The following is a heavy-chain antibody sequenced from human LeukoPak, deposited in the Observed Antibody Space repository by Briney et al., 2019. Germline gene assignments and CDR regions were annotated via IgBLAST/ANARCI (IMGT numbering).Heavy chain of an antibody. CDR1: GGSFSGYY. CDR2: INHSGST. D-gene: IGHD3-22*01. J-gene: IGHJ4*02. V-gene: IGHV4-34*01. CDR3: ARDRRNYYDSSGGRDY. Sequence: SEILSLTCAVYGGSFSGYYWSWIRQPPGKGLEWIGEINHSGSTNYNPSLKSRVTISVDTSKNQFSLKLSSVTAADTAVYYCARDRRNYYDSSGGRDYWGQGTLVTVSS.